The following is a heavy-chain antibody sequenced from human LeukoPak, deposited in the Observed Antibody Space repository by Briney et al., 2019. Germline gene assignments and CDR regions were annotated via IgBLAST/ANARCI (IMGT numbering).Heavy chain of an antibody. CDR2: IYYSGSS. CDR3: ARYSSSEGWFDP. D-gene: IGHD6-19*01. V-gene: IGHV4-39*01. Sequence: SETLSLTCTVSGGSISSSSYYWGWIRQPPGKGLEWIGSIYYSGSSSYNSSLKSRVTISVDTSKNQFSLRLSSVTAADTAVYYCARYSSSEGWFDPWGQGTLVTVSS. CDR1: GGSISSSSYY. J-gene: IGHJ5*02.